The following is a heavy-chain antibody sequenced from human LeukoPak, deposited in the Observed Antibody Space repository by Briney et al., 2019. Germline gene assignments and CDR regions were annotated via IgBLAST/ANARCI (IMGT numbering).Heavy chain of an antibody. J-gene: IGHJ3*02. CDR1: GFSLKNYA. D-gene: IGHD3-16*01. V-gene: IGHV3-23*01. Sequence: GGSLRLSCAVSGFSLKNYAMSWVRQTPGKGLQWVSAISGSGGATNYADSVKGRFNISRDNTKNILYLQMNSLRAEDTAVYYCAKERERFWGHDAFDIWGQGTMVTVSS. CDR3: AKERERFWGHDAFDI. CDR2: ISGSGGAT.